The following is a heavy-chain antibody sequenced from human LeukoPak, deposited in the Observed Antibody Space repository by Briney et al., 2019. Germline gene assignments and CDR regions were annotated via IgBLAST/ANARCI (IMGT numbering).Heavy chain of an antibody. CDR3: ARDSH. V-gene: IGHV3-64*01. CDR1: GFTFSSYW. CDR2: ISSNGGST. J-gene: IGHJ4*02. Sequence: PGGSLRLSCAASGFTFSSYWMPWVRQAPGKGLEYVSAISSNGGSTYYANSVKGRFTISRDNSKNTLYLQMGSLRAEDMAVYYCARDSHWGQGTLVTVSS.